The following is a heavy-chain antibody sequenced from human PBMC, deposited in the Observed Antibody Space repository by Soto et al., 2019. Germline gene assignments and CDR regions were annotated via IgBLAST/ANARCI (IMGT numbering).Heavy chain of an antibody. CDR1: GGTFSSYA. D-gene: IGHD5-12*01. J-gene: IGHJ6*02. CDR3: ARVGYSGSAYYYYGMDV. Sequence: GASVKVSCKASGGTFSSYAISWVRQAPGQGLEWMGGIIPIFGTANYAQKFQGRVTITADKSTSTAYMELSSLRSDDTAVYYCARVGYSGSAYYYYGMDVWGQGTTVTVAS. CDR2: IIPIFGTA. V-gene: IGHV1-69*06.